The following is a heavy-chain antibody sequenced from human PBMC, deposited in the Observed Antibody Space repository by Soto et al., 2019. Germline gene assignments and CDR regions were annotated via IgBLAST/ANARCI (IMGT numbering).Heavy chain of an antibody. D-gene: IGHD2-21*02. Sequence: QVQLVESGGGVVQPGRSLRLSCAASGFTFSSYAMHWVRQAPGKGLEWVAVISYDGSNKYYADSVKGRFTISRDNSKNTLYLQMNSLRAEDTAVYYCASVRVVTRGAVDFDYWGQGTLVTVSS. CDR3: ASVRVVTRGAVDFDY. V-gene: IGHV3-30-3*01. CDR2: ISYDGSNK. CDR1: GFTFSSYA. J-gene: IGHJ4*02.